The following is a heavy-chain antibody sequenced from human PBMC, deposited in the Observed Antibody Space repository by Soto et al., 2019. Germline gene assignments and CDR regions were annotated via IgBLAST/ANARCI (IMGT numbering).Heavy chain of an antibody. CDR3: ARTHYDILTGYSYNWFDP. D-gene: IGHD3-9*01. J-gene: IGHJ5*02. CDR1: GGSISSGDYY. Sequence: PSETLSLTCTVSGGSISSGDYYWSWIRQPPGKGLEWIGYIYYSGSTYYNPSLKSRVTISVDTSKNQFSLKLSSVTAADTAVYYCARTHYDILTGYSYNWFDPRGQGTLVTVSS. CDR2: IYYSGST. V-gene: IGHV4-30-4*01.